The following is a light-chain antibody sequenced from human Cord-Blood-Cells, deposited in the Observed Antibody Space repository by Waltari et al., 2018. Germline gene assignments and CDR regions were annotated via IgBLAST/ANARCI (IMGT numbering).Light chain of an antibody. CDR3: SSYTSSSTWV. CDR1: STDAGGYNY. Sequence: QSALTQPASVSGSPGQPITISCTGTSTDAGGYNYVSWYPQHPGKAPKLMIYDVSKRPSGVSNRFSGSKSGNTASLTISGLQAEDEADYYCSSYTSSSTWVFGGGTKLTVL. V-gene: IGLV2-14*01. J-gene: IGLJ3*02. CDR2: DVS.